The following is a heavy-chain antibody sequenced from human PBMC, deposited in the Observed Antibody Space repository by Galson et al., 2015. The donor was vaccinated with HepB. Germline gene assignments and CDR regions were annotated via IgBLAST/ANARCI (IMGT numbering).Heavy chain of an antibody. D-gene: IGHD1-26*01. CDR2: ISWNDDK. V-gene: IGHV2-5*01. J-gene: IGHJ4*02. CDR3: AHRPGWESESYYGLDFDY. Sequence: PALVKPTQTLTLTCTFSGFSLSTRGVGVGWIRQPPGKALEWLALISWNDDKRYSPSLKSRLTITKDTSKNQVVLTMPNMDPVDTATYYCAHRPGWESESYYGLDFDYWGQGTLVTVSS. CDR1: GFSLSTRGVG.